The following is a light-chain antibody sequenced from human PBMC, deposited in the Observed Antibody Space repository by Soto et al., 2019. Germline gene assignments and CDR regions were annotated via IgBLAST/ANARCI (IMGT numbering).Light chain of an antibody. CDR1: QGINNY. CDR2: AAS. Sequence: DIQMTQSPSSLSASVGDRVTIACRASQGINNYLAWYQQRPGKVPRLLIYAASTLHSDVPSRFSGSGFGTDFTLTISSLQPEDVATYYCQRYHSALLTFGLGTKVNIK. CDR3: QRYHSALLT. V-gene: IGKV1-27*01. J-gene: IGKJ3*01.